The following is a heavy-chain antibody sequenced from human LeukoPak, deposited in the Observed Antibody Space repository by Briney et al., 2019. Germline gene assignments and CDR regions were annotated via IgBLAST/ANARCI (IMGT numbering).Heavy chain of an antibody. CDR2: INHSGST. Sequence: SETLSLTCAVSGGSFSGYYWSWIRQPPGKGLEWIGEINHSGSTNYNPSLKSRVNISVDTSKNQFSLKLSSVTAADTAVYYCAHGYCSSTSCRGNWFDPWGQGTLVTVSS. V-gene: IGHV4-34*01. J-gene: IGHJ5*02. CDR1: GGSFSGYY. D-gene: IGHD2-2*01. CDR3: AHGYCSSTSCRGNWFDP.